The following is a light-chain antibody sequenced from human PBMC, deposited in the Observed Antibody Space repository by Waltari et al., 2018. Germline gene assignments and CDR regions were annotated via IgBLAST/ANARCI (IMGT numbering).Light chain of an antibody. CDR1: ESLIYTDGNTY. J-gene: IGKJ2*01. CDR2: KVS. V-gene: IGKV2-30*01. Sequence: DIVMAQSPPFLPVSLGQTASISCRSTESLIYTDGNTYLTWFHQRPGQSPRRLIYKVSNRDSGVPDRFSGSGSDTDFTLRITRVQTGDVGLYYCVQGRDWPYSFGQGTRLEI. CDR3: VQGRDWPYS.